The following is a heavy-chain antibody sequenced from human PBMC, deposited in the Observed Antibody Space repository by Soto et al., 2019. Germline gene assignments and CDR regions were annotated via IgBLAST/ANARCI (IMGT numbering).Heavy chain of an antibody. CDR2: ISSSGSTI. CDR1: GFTFSSYE. CDR3: ARDRLHCSSTSCYYYGMDV. D-gene: IGHD2-2*01. Sequence: GGSLRLSCAASGFTFSSYEMNWVRQAPGKGLEWVSYISSSGSTIYYADSVKGRFTISRDNAKNSLYLQMNSLRAEDTAVYYCARDRLHCSSTSCYYYGMDVWGQGTTVTVSS. V-gene: IGHV3-48*03. J-gene: IGHJ6*02.